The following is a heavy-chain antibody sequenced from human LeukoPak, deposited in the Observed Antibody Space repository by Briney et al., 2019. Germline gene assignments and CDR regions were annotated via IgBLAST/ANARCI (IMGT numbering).Heavy chain of an antibody. CDR1: GFTFSDYN. J-gene: IGHJ6*02. Sequence: SGGSLRLSCAASGFTFSDYNMHWVRQAPGKGLEWVAFIQHDGSNKYYADSVKGRFTTSRDNSKNTLYLQMSSLRAEDTAVYYCAVTMVRGGPTYYYYYGMDVWGQGTTVTVSS. V-gene: IGHV3-30*02. CDR3: AVTMVRGGPTYYYYYGMDV. CDR2: IQHDGSNK. D-gene: IGHD3-10*01.